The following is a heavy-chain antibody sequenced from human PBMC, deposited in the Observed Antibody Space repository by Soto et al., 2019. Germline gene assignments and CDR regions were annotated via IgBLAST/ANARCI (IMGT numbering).Heavy chain of an antibody. V-gene: IGHV1-46*01. J-gene: IGHJ6*02. CDR3: ARVRYSSSSYYYYGMDV. D-gene: IGHD6-6*01. CDR2: IIPSGGST. CDR1: GYTFTSYY. Sequence: ASVKVSCKASGYTFTSYYMHWVRQAPGQGLEWMGIIIPSGGSTSYAQKFQGRVTMTRDTSTSTVYMELSSLRSEDTAVYYCARVRYSSSSYYYYGMDVWGQGTTVTVSS.